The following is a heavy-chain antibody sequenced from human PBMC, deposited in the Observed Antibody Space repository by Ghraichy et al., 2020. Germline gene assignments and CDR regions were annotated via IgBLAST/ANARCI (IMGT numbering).Heavy chain of an antibody. V-gene: IGHV3-23*01. D-gene: IGHD2-15*01. Sequence: GESLNISCAASRFSVSSYAMSWVRQAPGTGLECVSTISESGDETYYVASVKGRFTISRDNSKNTLYLQMDSLRAEDTAIYYCAKDRYCNGGSCSGSLDFWGQGTLVTVSS. J-gene: IGHJ4*02. CDR2: ISESGDET. CDR1: RFSVSSYA. CDR3: AKDRYCNGGSCSGSLDF.